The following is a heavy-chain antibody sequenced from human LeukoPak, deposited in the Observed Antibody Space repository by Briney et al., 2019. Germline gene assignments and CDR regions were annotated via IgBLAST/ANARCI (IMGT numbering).Heavy chain of an antibody. J-gene: IGHJ1*01. CDR2: IWYDGSNK. CDR1: GFTFSSYG. D-gene: IGHD2-21*02. Sequence: PGGSLRLSCAASGFTFSSYGMLWVRQAPGKGLEWVADIWYDGSNKYYADSVKGRFTISRDNSKNTLYLQMNSLRAEDTAVYYCARDQMVVTAIRGRSKRGYFQHWGQGTLVTVSS. CDR3: ARDQMVVTAIRGRSKRGYFQH. V-gene: IGHV3-33*01.